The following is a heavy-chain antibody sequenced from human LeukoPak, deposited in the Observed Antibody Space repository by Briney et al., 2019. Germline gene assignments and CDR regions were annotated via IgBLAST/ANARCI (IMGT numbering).Heavy chain of an antibody. CDR1: GGSFSGYY. D-gene: IGHD3-3*01. CDR3: ARRGGRVFWSRWYFDL. V-gene: IGHV4-34*01. Sequence: SETLSLTCAVYGGSFSGYYWSWIRQPPGKGLEWIGEINHSGSTNYNPSLKSRVTISVDTSKNQFSLKLSSVTAADTAVYYCARRGGRVFWSRWYFDLWGRGNLVTVSS. CDR2: INHSGST. J-gene: IGHJ2*01.